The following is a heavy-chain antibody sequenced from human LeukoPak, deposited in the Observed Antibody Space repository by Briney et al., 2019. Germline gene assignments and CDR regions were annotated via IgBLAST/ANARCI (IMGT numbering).Heavy chain of an antibody. CDR1: GGSISDYY. J-gene: IGHJ5*02. D-gene: IGHD6-13*01. CDR2: INHSGTT. Sequence: SETLSLTCIVYGGSISDYYWSWIRQPPGKGLEWIGEINHSGTTNYNPSLKSRVIVSVDTSKSQFSLKLTSVTAADTAVYYCARTTGCSNRQRAIWFGPWGQGTLVTVSS. CDR3: ARTTGCSNRQRAIWFGP. V-gene: IGHV4-34*01.